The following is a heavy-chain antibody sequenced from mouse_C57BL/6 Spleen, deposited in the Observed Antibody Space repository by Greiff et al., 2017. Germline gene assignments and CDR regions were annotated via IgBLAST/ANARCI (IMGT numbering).Heavy chain of an antibody. D-gene: IGHD1-1*01. V-gene: IGHV10-3*01. CDR3: VRGYYGSSPFAY. Sequence: GGGLVQPKGSLKLSCAASGFTFNTFAMLWVRQAPGEGLEWVARIRSKSSNYATYYADSVKDKLTLSSGDSQSMLYLQMHNLKTEDTAMYYCVRGYYGSSPFAYWGQGTLVTVSA. CDR2: IRSKSSNYAT. J-gene: IGHJ3*01. CDR1: GFTFNTFA.